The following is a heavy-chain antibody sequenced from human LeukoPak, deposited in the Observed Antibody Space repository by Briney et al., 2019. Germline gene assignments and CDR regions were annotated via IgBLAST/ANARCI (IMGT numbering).Heavy chain of an antibody. CDR1: GFTFSNYA. CDR2: ISAGSDSI. J-gene: IGHJ3*02. D-gene: IGHD4-4*01. CDR3: TKCRLHYSNYWRDAFDI. V-gene: IGHV3-23*01. Sequence: PGGSLRLSCAASGFTFSNYARSWVRQAPGKGLKWLSAISAGSDSIYYADSVQGRFTIFRDNSRNTLYLQMNSLRAEDTAVYYCTKCRLHYSNYWRDAFDIWGQGTMVTVSS.